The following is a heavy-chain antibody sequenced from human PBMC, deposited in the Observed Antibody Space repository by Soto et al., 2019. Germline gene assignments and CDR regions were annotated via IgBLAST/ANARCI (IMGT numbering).Heavy chain of an antibody. V-gene: IGHV3-23*01. CDR3: ARTRGYSDYDLDY. D-gene: IGHD5-12*01. J-gene: IGHJ4*02. CDR2: ISYSGVST. Sequence: PGGPLRLSYAASEFTFSSYEMNWVRQAPGKGLEWVSAISYSGVSTYYADSVKGRFTISRDSSENTLSLQMNSLRVDDTAVYYCARTRGYSDYDLDYWGQGTLVTVSS. CDR1: EFTFSSYE.